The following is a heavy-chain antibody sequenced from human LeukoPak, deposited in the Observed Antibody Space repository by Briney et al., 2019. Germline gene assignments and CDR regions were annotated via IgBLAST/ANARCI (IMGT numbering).Heavy chain of an antibody. D-gene: IGHD3-10*01. J-gene: IGHJ4*02. CDR3: VSQGTLGY. Sequence: GGSLRLSCAASEFTYSNYWMAWVRQAPGKGLEWVANVKPDGSSKYYADSVKGRFAISRDSAKNTLHLQMSSLRVEDTAVYYCVSQGTLGYWGQGTLVTVSS. CDR1: EFTYSNYW. V-gene: IGHV3-7*01. CDR2: VKPDGSSK.